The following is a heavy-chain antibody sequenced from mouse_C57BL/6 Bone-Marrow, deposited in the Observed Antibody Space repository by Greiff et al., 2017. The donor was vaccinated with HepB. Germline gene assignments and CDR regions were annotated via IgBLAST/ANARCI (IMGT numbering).Heavy chain of an antibody. V-gene: IGHV5-17*01. J-gene: IGHJ2*01. Sequence: EVKLMESGGGLVKPGGSLKLSCAASGFTFSDYGMHWVRQAPEKGLEWVAYISSGNSTIYYADTVKGRFTISRDNAKNTLFLQMTSLRSEDTAMYYCARERPDGYLDYWGQGTTLTVSS. CDR3: ARERPDGYLDY. CDR1: GFTFSDYG. CDR2: ISSGNSTI. D-gene: IGHD2-3*01.